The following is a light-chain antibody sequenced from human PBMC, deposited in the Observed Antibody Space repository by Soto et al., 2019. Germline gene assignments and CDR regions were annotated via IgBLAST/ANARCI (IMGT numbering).Light chain of an antibody. CDR3: CSYAGSSVWV. CDR2: DVS. J-gene: IGLJ3*02. CDR1: SSDVGGYKY. Sequence: QSALTQPRSVSGSPGQSVIISCTGTSSDVGGYKYVSWYQQHPGKAPKLVIYDVSERPSGVPDRFSGSKSGNTASLPISGFQAEDEADYHCCSYAGSSVWVFGGGTQLPVL. V-gene: IGLV2-11*01.